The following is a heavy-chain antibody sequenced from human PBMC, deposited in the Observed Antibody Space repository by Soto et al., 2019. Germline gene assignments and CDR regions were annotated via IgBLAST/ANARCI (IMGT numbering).Heavy chain of an antibody. Sequence: ASVKVSCKASGYTFTSYCISWVRQAPGQGLEWMGWISAYNGNTNYAQKLQGRVTMTTDTSTSTAYMELRSLRSDDTAVYYCASSLYYYDSSGSEYYFYYWGQGTLVTVSS. CDR3: ASSLYYYDSSGSEYYFYY. J-gene: IGHJ4*02. CDR2: ISAYNGNT. CDR1: GYTFTSYC. D-gene: IGHD3-22*01. V-gene: IGHV1-18*01.